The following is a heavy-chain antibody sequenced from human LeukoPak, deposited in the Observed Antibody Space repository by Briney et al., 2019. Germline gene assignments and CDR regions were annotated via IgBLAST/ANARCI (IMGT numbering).Heavy chain of an antibody. CDR2: IYYSGNT. J-gene: IGHJ4*02. V-gene: IGHV4-39*01. D-gene: IGHD5/OR15-5a*01. Sequence: SETLSLTCTVSGGSISSSSYYWGWIRQPPGKGLEWIGSIYYSGNTYYNPSLKSRVTLSVDTSKNQFSLKLSSVTAADTAVYYCARLGDTVSTDRYFDHWGQGTLVTVSS. CDR1: GGSISSSSYY. CDR3: ARLGDTVSTDRYFDH.